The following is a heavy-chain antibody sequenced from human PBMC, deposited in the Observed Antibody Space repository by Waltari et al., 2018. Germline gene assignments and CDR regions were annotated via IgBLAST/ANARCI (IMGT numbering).Heavy chain of an antibody. V-gene: IGHV3-23*01. Sequence: EVQLLASGGGLVQPGGSLRISCAASGFSFSSYAMSWVRQAPGKGVGWGSASSGRGGSTYNADSGKGRFTSSRDNSKNTRYLQMNSLRAEDTAVYYCAKDPHSRGWADYWGQGTLVTVSS. CDR1: GFSFSSYA. CDR3: AKDPHSRGWADY. D-gene: IGHD6-19*01. CDR2: SSGRGGST. J-gene: IGHJ4*02.